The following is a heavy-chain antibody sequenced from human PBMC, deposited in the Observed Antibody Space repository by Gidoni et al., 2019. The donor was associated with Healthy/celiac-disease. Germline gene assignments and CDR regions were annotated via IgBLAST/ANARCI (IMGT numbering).Heavy chain of an antibody. CDR3: ARDIVGATTYYYYGMDV. V-gene: IGHV3-21*01. CDR2: ISSSSSYI. Sequence: EVQLVESGGGLVKPGGSLRLSCAASGFTFSSYSMNWVRQAPGKGLEWVSSISSSSSYIYYADSVKGRFTISRDNAKNSLYLQMNSLRAEDTAVYYCARDIVGATTYYYYGMDVWGQGTTVTVSS. D-gene: IGHD1-26*01. CDR1: GFTFSSYS. J-gene: IGHJ6*02.